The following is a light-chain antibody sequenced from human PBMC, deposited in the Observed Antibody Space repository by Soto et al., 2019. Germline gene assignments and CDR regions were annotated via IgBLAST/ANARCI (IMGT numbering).Light chain of an antibody. CDR1: SSDVGGYNY. Sequence: QSALTQPASVSGSPRQSITISCTGTSSDVGGYNYVSWYQQHPGKAPKLMIYDVSNRPSGVSNRFSGSKSGNTASLTISGLQAGDEADYYCSSYTSSSTYVFGTGTKVTVL. V-gene: IGLV2-14*01. CDR2: DVS. CDR3: SSYTSSSTYV. J-gene: IGLJ1*01.